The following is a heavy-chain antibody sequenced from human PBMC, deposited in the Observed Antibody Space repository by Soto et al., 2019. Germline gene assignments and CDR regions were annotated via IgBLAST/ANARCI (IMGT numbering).Heavy chain of an antibody. V-gene: IGHV1-69*02. J-gene: IGHJ6*03. D-gene: IGHD6-19*01. CDR3: ARATTVAAVPYYYYYRDV. CDR1: GGTFSSYT. CDR2: IIPILGIA. Sequence: QVQLVQSGAEVKKPGSSVKVSCKASGGTFSSYTISWVRQAPGQGLEWMGRIIPILGIANYAQKCQGRVTMTADETTRPAYMEQSSLRSEYTDVDYCARATTVAAVPYYYYYRDVWGKGNTVTV.